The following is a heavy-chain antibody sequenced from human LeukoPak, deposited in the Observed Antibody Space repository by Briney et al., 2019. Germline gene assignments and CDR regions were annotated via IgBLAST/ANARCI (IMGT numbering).Heavy chain of an antibody. CDR2: ISGYNGNT. D-gene: IGHD3-22*01. CDR3: ARDFHSSGYYHYFHY. CDR1: GYTFTTYG. J-gene: IGHJ4*02. V-gene: IGHV1-18*01. Sequence: ASVKVSCKASGYTFTTYGVSWVRQAPGQALEWMGWISGYNGNTNYAQKLQGRVTMTTDTSTSTAYMELRSMRSDDTDVYYCARDFHSSGYYHYFHYWGQGTLVTVSS.